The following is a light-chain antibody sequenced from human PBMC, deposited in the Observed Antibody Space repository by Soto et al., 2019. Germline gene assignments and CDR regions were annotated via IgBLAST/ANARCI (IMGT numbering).Light chain of an antibody. Sequence: EIVMTQSPVTLSVSPGERATLSCRASQSVNSNLAWYQQKPGQAPRLLIYGASDRATGIPDRFSGSGSGTDFTLIISRLEPEDFAVYYCQQYGNSPWTFGQGTKVDIK. CDR2: GAS. V-gene: IGKV3-20*01. CDR3: QQYGNSPWT. CDR1: QSVNSN. J-gene: IGKJ1*01.